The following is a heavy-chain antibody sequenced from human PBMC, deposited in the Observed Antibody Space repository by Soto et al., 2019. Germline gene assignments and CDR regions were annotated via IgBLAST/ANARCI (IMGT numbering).Heavy chain of an antibody. D-gene: IGHD6-13*01. Sequence: QITLKESGPTLVKPTQTLTLTCTFSGFSLTTSGVGVGWIRQPPGKALECLALIYWDDDKRYNPSLKSRLTIPKDTSKNQVVLTMTHRDPVDTGTYYCAHRLRYSGNWDVGWFDPWGQGTLVTVSS. CDR1: GFSLTTSGVG. CDR2: IYWDDDK. J-gene: IGHJ5*02. V-gene: IGHV2-5*02. CDR3: AHRLRYSGNWDVGWFDP.